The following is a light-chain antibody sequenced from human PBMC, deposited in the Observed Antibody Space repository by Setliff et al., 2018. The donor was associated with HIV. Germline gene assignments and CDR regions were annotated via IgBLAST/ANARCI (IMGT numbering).Light chain of an antibody. J-gene: IGLJ1*01. Sequence: VLTQPPSTSGTPGHRVIISCSGSHSNIGSNTVNWFQQLPGTAPKLLIYNNDQRPSGVPDRFSGSKSGTSASLAISGLQSEDEAEYYCAAWDVGLNAFYVFGTGTKGTVL. CDR1: HSNIGSNT. V-gene: IGLV1-44*01. CDR3: AAWDVGLNAFYV. CDR2: NND.